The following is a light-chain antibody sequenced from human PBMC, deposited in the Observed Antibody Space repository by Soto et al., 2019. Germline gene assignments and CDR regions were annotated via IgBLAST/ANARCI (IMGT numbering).Light chain of an antibody. CDR3: QQYGGSPFT. CDR2: GAS. CDR1: QSVSSSY. J-gene: IGKJ3*01. V-gene: IGKV3-20*01. Sequence: EIVLTQSPGTLYLSPGERATLSCRASQSVSSSYLAWYQQRPGQSPRLVIYGASSRATGIPDRFSGSGSGTDFTLTISRLEPEDCAVYYCQQYGGSPFTFGPWTKVDT.